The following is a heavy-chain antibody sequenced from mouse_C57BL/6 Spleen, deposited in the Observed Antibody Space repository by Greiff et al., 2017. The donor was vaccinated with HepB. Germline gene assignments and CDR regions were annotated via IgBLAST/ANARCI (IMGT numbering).Heavy chain of an antibody. D-gene: IGHD1-1*01. CDR1: GYTFTDYE. Sequence: VQLVESGAELVRPGASVTLSCKASGYTFTDYEMHWVKQTPVHGLEWIGAIDPETGGTAYNQKFKGKAILTADKSSSTAYMDLRSLTSEDSAVYYCTRKTYYYGSISYAMDYWGQGTSVTVSS. V-gene: IGHV1-15*01. CDR2: IDPETGGT. CDR3: TRKTYYYGSISYAMDY. J-gene: IGHJ4*01.